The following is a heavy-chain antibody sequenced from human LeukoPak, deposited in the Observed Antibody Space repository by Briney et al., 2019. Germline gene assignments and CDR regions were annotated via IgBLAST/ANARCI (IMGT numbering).Heavy chain of an antibody. J-gene: IGHJ4*02. D-gene: IGHD3-22*01. Sequence: SETLSLTCTVSGGSITGYYWNWIRRPAGQGLEWLGRVYSSGVGNYNPSLMSRVTMSVDTSKNQFSLKLTSLTAADTAVYYCAREEFLHEIDSSGYFVYWGQGTLVTVSS. CDR2: VYSSGVG. CDR3: AREEFLHEIDSSGYFVY. CDR1: GGSITGYY. V-gene: IGHV4-4*07.